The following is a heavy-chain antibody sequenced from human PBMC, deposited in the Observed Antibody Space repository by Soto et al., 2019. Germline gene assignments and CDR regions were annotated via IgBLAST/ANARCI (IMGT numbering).Heavy chain of an antibody. V-gene: IGHV3-23*01. CDR1: GFPLRSYA. CDR3: AKDTYESFLYGMDV. CDR2: ISGTDGRR. D-gene: IGHD3-22*01. J-gene: IGHJ6*02. Sequence: EVQLLESGGGLVQPGGSLRLSCAASGFPLRSYAMSWVRQAPGKGLEWVSGISGTDGRRHYADSVRGRVTVSRDESKNTLYLLMNSLRAEDTAIYYCAKDTYESFLYGMDVWGQGTTVTVSS.